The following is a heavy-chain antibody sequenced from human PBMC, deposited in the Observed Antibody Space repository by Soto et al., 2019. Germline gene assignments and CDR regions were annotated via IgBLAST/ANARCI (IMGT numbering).Heavy chain of an antibody. Sequence: QVQLVQSGAEVKKPGASVKVSCKASGYTFTSYGISWVRQAPGQGLEWMGWISAYNGNTNYAQKLQGRVTMTTDTATSTAYMELRSLRSDDTAVYYCARADPFLSGYHTRSLDYWGQGTLVTVSS. J-gene: IGHJ4*02. CDR1: GYTFTSYG. V-gene: IGHV1-18*01. CDR2: ISAYNGNT. CDR3: ARADPFLSGYHTRSLDY. D-gene: IGHD3-3*01.